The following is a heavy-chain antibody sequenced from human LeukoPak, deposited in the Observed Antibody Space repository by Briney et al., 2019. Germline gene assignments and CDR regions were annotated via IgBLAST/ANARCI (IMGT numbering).Heavy chain of an antibody. J-gene: IGHJ6*02. CDR2: IGTAGDT. CDR1: GFTFSSYD. CDR3: ARSIAVASPHDYYYYGMDV. D-gene: IGHD6-19*01. V-gene: IGHV3-13*01. Sequence: GGSLRLSCAASGFTFSSYDMHWVRQATGKGLEWVSAIGTAGDTYYPGSVKGRFTISRENAKNSLYLQMNSLRAGDTAVYYCARSIAVASPHDYYYYGMDVWGQGTTVTVSS.